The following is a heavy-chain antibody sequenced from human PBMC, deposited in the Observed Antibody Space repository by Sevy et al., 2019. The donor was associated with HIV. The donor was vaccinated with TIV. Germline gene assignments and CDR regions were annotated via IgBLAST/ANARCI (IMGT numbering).Heavy chain of an antibody. CDR1: GGSVSSGTYH. D-gene: IGHD5-18*01. V-gene: IGHV4-61*01. J-gene: IGHJ4*02. CDR2: ISYSGST. Sequence: SENLSLTCTISGGSVSSGTYHWSWIRQPPGKGLEWIGYISYSGSTKYNPSLMGRVTISGDTSSNQFFLKLSSVTAADTAVYYCARDGNRAMFYFDQWGQGTLVTVSS. CDR3: ARDGNRAMFYFDQ.